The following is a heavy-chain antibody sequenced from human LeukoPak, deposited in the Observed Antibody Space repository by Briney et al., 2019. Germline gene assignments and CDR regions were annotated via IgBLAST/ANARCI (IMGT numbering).Heavy chain of an antibody. D-gene: IGHD3-10*01. CDR1: GGSISSYY. CDR3: AGSMVRGVTTGSYYYYGMDV. CDR2: IYYSGST. V-gene: IGHV4-59*08. J-gene: IGHJ6*02. Sequence: PSETLSLTCTVSGGSISSYYWSWIRQPPGKGLEWIGYIYYSGSTNYNPSLKSRVTISVYTSKNQSSLKLSSVTAADTAVYYCAGSMVRGVTTGSYYYYGMDVWGQGTTVTVSS.